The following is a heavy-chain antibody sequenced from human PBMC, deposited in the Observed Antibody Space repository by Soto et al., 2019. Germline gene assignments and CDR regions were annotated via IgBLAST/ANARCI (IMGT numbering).Heavy chain of an antibody. CDR1: GYTFTNYG. D-gene: IGHD3-3*01. CDR2: ISAYNGNT. CDR3: AKNADFWSWGMDV. Sequence: ASVKVSCKASGYTFTNYGISWVRQAPGQGLEWMGWISAYNGNTNYADKFQGRVTLTTDTSTSTAYMELNSLRAEDTAVYYCAKNADFWSWGMDVWGQGTTVTVSS. J-gene: IGHJ6*02. V-gene: IGHV1-18*01.